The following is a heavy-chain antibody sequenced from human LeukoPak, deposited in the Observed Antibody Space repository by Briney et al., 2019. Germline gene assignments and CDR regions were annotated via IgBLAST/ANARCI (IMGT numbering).Heavy chain of an antibody. CDR2: IWYHGNKE. D-gene: IGHD6-13*01. J-gene: IGHJ4*02. CDR1: GFTFSNFG. Sequence: GGSLRLSCTTSGFTFSNFGMHWVRQAPGKGLEWVALIWYHGNKEIYADSVKGRFTVSRDNSKNMLYLQMSSLRPEDTAVYYCAKGWYNFDYWGQGTLVTVSS. V-gene: IGHV3-30*02. CDR3: AKGWYNFDY.